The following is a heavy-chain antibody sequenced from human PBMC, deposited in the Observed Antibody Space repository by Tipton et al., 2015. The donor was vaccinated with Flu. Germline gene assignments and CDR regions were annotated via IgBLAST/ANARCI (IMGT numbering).Heavy chain of an antibody. Sequence: TLSLTCDVSGYSISNGDYWGWLRQPPGKGLEWIGTIYYSGSRYYNPSLKSRVSLSVDTSKNQFFLDLTSVTAADTAVYYCARNLSGSGYFDSWGQGNLVIVSS. CDR3: ARNLSGSGYFDS. D-gene: IGHD1-20*01. CDR2: IYYSGSR. V-gene: IGHV4-38-2*01. J-gene: IGHJ4*02. CDR1: GYSISNGDY.